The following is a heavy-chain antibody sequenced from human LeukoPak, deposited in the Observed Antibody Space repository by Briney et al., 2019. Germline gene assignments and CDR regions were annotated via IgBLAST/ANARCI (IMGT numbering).Heavy chain of an antibody. CDR2: ISSSGSTI. V-gene: IGHV3-11*01. D-gene: IGHD6-19*01. J-gene: IGHJ4*02. Sequence: GGSLRLSCAAPGFTFSDYYMSWIRQAPGKGLEWVSYISSSGSTIYYADSVKGRFTISRDNAKNSLYLQMNSLRAEDTAVYYCASPDSVAGHNFDYWGQGTLVTASS. CDR1: GFTFSDYY. CDR3: ASPDSVAGHNFDY.